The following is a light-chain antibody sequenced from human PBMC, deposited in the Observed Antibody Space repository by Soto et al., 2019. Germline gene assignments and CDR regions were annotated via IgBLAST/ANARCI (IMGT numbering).Light chain of an antibody. J-gene: IGKJ4*01. CDR1: QSISSW. Sequence: DIQMTQSPSTLSASVGDRVTITCRASQSISSWLAWYQQKPGKAPNLLIYKASSFESGVPSRFSGSGSGTEFTLNISSLQPDDFEADDCQQYNSYPFTFGGVTNVLIK. CDR2: KAS. CDR3: QQYNSYPFT. V-gene: IGKV1-5*03.